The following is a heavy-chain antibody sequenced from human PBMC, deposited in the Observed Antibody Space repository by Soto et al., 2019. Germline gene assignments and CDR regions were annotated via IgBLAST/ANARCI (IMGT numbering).Heavy chain of an antibody. Sequence: EPLSLTCIVSGPTLTNNDYYWGLLRLPPGKGLEWIGTMHYSGSASYNPSLKSRVIISADTSKNQFSLRLSSVTAADTGVYHCAGRTPLYASECSMFDPWGQRALVTV. CDR1: GPTLTNNDYY. J-gene: IGHJ5*02. V-gene: IGHV4-39*01. CDR2: MHYSGSA. D-gene: IGHD3-16*01. CDR3: AGRTPLYASECSMFDP.